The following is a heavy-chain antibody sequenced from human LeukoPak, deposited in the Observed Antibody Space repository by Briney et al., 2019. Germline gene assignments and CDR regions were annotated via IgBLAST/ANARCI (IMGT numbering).Heavy chain of an antibody. CDR3: ARAKVMTTVTFDY. CDR1: VFTFSSYE. Sequence: GGSLRLSCAASVFTFSSYEMDWVRQAPGKGLEWVSYISSSGSTIYYADSVKGRFTISRDNAKNSLYLQMNSLRAEDTAVYYCARAKVMTTVTFDYWGQGTLVTVSS. V-gene: IGHV3-48*03. J-gene: IGHJ4*02. CDR2: ISSSGSTI. D-gene: IGHD4-17*01.